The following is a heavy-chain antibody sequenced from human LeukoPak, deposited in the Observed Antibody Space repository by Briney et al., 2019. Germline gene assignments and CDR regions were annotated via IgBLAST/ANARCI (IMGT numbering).Heavy chain of an antibody. CDR2: IYPDDSDT. V-gene: IGHV5-51*01. Sequence: RGEFLKISCKASGNSFTSYWIGWVRQMPGKGLEWMGIIYPDDSDTRYSPSFQGQVTISADKSISTAYLQWSSLKASDTAMYYCASHPRGSSGWNYFDYWGQGTLVTVSS. CDR3: ASHPRGSSGWNYFDY. D-gene: IGHD6-19*01. J-gene: IGHJ4*02. CDR1: GNSFTSYW.